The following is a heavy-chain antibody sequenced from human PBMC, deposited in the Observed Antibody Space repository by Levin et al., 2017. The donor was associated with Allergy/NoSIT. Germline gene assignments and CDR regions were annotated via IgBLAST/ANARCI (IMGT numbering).Heavy chain of an antibody. CDR1: GFTFSSYS. V-gene: IGHV3-48*01. CDR2: ISSSSSTI. CDR3: ASGRLLWFGELSSELNY. J-gene: IGHJ4*02. Sequence: GGSLRLSCAASGFTFSSYSMNWVRQAPGKGLEWVSYISSSSSTIYYADSVKGRFTISRDNAKNSLYLQMNSLRAEDTAVYYCASGRLLWFGELSSELNYWGQGTLVTVSS. D-gene: IGHD3-10*01.